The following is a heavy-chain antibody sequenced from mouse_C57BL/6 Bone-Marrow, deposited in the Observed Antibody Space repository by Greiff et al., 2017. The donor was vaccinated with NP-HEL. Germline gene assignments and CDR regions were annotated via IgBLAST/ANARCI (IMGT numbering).Heavy chain of an antibody. CDR3: AGDYDGYWYFDV. V-gene: IGHV12-3*01. Sequence: VKLMESGPGLVKPSQSLFLTCSITGFPITSGYYWIWIRQSPGKPLEWMGYITHSGETFYNPSLPSPISITRETSKNQFFLQLISVTTEDTALYYCAGDYDGYWYFDVWGTGTTVTVSS. J-gene: IGHJ1*03. D-gene: IGHD2-3*01. CDR2: ITHSGET. CDR1: GFPITSGYY.